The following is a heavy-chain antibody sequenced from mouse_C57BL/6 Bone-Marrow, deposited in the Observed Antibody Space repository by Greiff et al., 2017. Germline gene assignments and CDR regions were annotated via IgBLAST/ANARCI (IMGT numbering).Heavy chain of an antibody. CDR1: GYAFSSYW. D-gene: IGHD1-1*01. V-gene: IGHV1-80*01. CDR3: ARYYGSSYSYYFDY. CDR2: IYPGDGDT. Sequence: VMLVESGAELVKPGASVKISCKASGYAFSSYWMNWVKQRPGKGLEWIGQIYPGDGDTNYNGKFKGKATLTADKSSSTAYMQLSSLTSEDSAVYFCARYYGSSYSYYFDYWGQGTTLTVSS. J-gene: IGHJ2*01.